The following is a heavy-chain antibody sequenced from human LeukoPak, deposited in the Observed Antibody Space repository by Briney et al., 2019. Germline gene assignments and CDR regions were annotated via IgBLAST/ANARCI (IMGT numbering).Heavy chain of an antibody. J-gene: IGHJ3*02. CDR1: GGTFSSYA. CDR3: AREDSGSYRKAFDI. CDR2: IIPIFGTA. V-gene: IGHV1-69*13. D-gene: IGHD1-26*01. Sequence: ASVKVSCKASGGTFSSYAISWVRQAPGQGLEWMGGIIPIFGTANYAQKFQGRVTITADESTSTAYMELSSLRSEDTAVYYCAREDSGSYRKAFDIWGQGTMVTVSS.